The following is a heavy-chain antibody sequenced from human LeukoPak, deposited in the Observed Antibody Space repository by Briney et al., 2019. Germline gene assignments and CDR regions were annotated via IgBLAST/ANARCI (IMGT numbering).Heavy chain of an antibody. V-gene: IGHV3-21*01. CDR2: ISYSSRYI. Sequence: GGSLRLSCAASGFNFSTCGMNWVRQAPGKGLEWVSSISYSSRYIYYADSVKGRFTISRDNSKNTLYLQMNSLRAEDTAVYYCATFRDYSYGYEENYWGQGTLVTVSS. D-gene: IGHD5-18*01. CDR3: ATFRDYSYGYEENY. J-gene: IGHJ4*02. CDR1: GFNFSTCG.